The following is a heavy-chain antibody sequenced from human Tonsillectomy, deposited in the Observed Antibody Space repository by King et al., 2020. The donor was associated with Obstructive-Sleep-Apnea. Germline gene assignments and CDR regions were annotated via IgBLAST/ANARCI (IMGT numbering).Heavy chain of an antibody. J-gene: IGHJ6*02. CDR2: INSDGSST. CDR3: ARTSPIYGVVSYGMDV. Sequence: VQLVESGGGLVQPGGSLRLSCTASGFTFSSYWMHWVRQGPGKGLVWVSRINSDGSSTTYADSVKGRFTISRDNAKNTLSLQMNSLRAEDTAVYHCARTSPIYGVVSYGMDVWGQGTTVTVSS. D-gene: IGHD3-3*01. V-gene: IGHV3-74*01. CDR1: GFTFSSYW.